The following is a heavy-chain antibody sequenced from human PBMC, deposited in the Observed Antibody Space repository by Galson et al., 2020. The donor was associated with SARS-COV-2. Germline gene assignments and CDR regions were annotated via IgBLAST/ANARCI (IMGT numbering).Heavy chain of an antibody. CDR2: INTYGNST. CDR1: GFSFSDYW. V-gene: IGHV3-74*01. D-gene: IGHD3-22*01. CDR3: VRQSSGDY. Sequence: GGSLRLSCAASGFSFSDYWMHWVRQAPGKGLVWVSRINTYGNSTNYADSVRGRFTVSRDNAKNMLYLQMNSLRAEDTAVYYCVRQSSGDYWGQGTLLTVSS. J-gene: IGHJ4*02.